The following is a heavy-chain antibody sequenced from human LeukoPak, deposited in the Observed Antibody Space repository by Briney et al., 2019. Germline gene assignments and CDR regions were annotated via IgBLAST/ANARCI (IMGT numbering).Heavy chain of an antibody. CDR3: IGSGGWPGY. V-gene: IGHV3-74*01. CDR2: IASDGST. D-gene: IGHD1-26*01. J-gene: IGHJ4*02. CDR1: GFTFSSYW. Sequence: PGGPLRLSCAASGFTFSSYWMHWVRQAPGKGLVWVSRIASDGSTVYADSVKGRFTISRDNAKDTVYLQMNSLRVEDTAVYYCIGSGGWPGYWGQGTLVIVSS.